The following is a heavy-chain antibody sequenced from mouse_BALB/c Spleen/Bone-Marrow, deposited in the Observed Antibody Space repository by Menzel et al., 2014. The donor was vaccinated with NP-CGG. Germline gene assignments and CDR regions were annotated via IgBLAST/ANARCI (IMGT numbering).Heavy chain of an antibody. V-gene: IGHV5-4*02. CDR3: ARIYYDYDGGVYYYAMDY. J-gene: IGHJ4*01. Sequence: EVKLVESGGGLVKPGGSLKLSCAASGFTFSDYYMYWVRQTPEKRLEWVATISDGGSYTYYPDSVKGRFTISRDNAKNNLYLRMSSLKSEDSAMYYCARIYYDYDGGVYYYAMDYWGQGTSVTVSS. CDR1: GFTFSDYY. CDR2: ISDGGSYT. D-gene: IGHD2-4*01.